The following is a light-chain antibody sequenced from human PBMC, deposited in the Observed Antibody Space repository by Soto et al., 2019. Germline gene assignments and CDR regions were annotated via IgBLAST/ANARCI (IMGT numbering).Light chain of an antibody. Sequence: DIPMTQSPSSLSASVGDTVTITCRASQRIYTYLNWYQQKLGKAPNLLIYAASTLQSGVPSRFSGGGSGTDFTLTITSLQPEDFATYYCQQSYGSPRTFGQGTKVEIK. CDR3: QQSYGSPRT. V-gene: IGKV1-39*01. CDR2: AAS. J-gene: IGKJ1*01. CDR1: QRIYTY.